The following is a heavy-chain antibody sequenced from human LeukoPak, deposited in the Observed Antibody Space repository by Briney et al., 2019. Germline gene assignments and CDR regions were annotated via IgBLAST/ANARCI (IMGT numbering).Heavy chain of an antibody. Sequence: KSSETLSLTCAVYGGSFSGYYWSWIRQPPGKGLEWVGEINHSGSPNYNPSLKSRVTISLDTSKKQFSLKLTSVAAADTAVYYCASLPVTHGAFDLWGQGTMVTVSS. V-gene: IGHV4-34*01. CDR2: INHSGSP. CDR1: GGSFSGYY. D-gene: IGHD2-21*02. CDR3: ASLPVTHGAFDL. J-gene: IGHJ3*01.